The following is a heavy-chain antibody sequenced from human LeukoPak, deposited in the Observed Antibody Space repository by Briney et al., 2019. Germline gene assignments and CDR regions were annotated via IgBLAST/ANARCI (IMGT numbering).Heavy chain of an antibody. D-gene: IGHD2/OR15-2a*01. Sequence: SETLSLTCTVSGGSIRSYYWSWTRQSPEKGLEWTGYVYHTGSTKYNPSLQSRVTISIDPSKNQFSLNLTSVTAADTAVYYCSTDSPTGFDHWGQGALVTVSS. CDR2: VYHTGST. J-gene: IGHJ4*02. CDR3: STDSPTGFDH. V-gene: IGHV4-59*01. CDR1: GGSIRSYY.